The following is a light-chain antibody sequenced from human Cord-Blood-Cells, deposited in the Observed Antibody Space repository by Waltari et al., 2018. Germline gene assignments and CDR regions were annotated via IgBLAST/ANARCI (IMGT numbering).Light chain of an antibody. CDR3: QQLNSYPWT. CDR2: AAS. CDR1: QGISSY. V-gene: IGKV1-9*01. J-gene: IGKJ1*01. Sequence: DIQLTQSPSFLSASVGDRVTITCRGSQGISSYLAWYQQTPGKAPKLLIYAASTLQSGVPSRFSGSGSGTEFTLTISSLQPEDFATYYCQQLNSYPWTFGQGTKVEIK.